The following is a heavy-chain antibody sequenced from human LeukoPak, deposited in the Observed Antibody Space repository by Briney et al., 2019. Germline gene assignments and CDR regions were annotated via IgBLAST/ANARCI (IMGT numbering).Heavy chain of an antibody. CDR1: GGSFSGYY. CDR3: ASGIAAAVFDY. D-gene: IGHD6-13*01. V-gene: IGHV4-34*01. J-gene: IGHJ4*02. CDR2: INHSGST. Sequence: SETLSLTCAVYGGSFSGYYWSWIRQPPGKGLEWIGEINHSGSTNYNPSLKSRVTISVDTSKNQFSLKLSSVTAADTAVYYCASGIAAAVFDYWGQGTLVTVSS.